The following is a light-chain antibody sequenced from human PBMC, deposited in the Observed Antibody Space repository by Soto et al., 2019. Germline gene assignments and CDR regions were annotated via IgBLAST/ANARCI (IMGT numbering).Light chain of an antibody. CDR1: SSNIGSNY. Sequence: QAVVTQPPSASGTPGQRVTISCSGSSSNIGSNYVYWYQQLPGTAPKLLIYKNNQRPSGVPDRFSGSKSGTSAYLAISGLRSEDEGDYYCSAWDDSLSGHVVFGGGTKLTVL. V-gene: IGLV1-47*01. CDR3: SAWDDSLSGHVV. J-gene: IGLJ2*01. CDR2: KNN.